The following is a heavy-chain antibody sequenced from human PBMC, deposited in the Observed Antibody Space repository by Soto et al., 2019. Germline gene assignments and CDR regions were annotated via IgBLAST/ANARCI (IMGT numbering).Heavy chain of an antibody. V-gene: IGHV1-69*12. D-gene: IGHD6-6*01. CDR3: ASLYSSSSPYYYYGMDV. CDR2: IIPIFGTA. CDR1: GGTFSSYA. Sequence: QVQLVQSGAEVKKPGSSVKVSCKASGGTFSSYAISRVRQAPGQGLEWMGGIIPIFGTANYAQKFQGRVTITADESTSTAYMELSSLRSEDTAVYYCASLYSSSSPYYYYGMDVWGQVTTVTVSS. J-gene: IGHJ6*02.